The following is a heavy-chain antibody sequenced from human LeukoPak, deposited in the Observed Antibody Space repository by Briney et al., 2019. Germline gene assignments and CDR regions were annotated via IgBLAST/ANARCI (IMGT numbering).Heavy chain of an antibody. CDR2: MSPNSGDT. V-gene: IGHV1-8*02. Sequence: ASVKVSCKASGYTFTSYGISWVRQAPGQGLEWMGWMSPNSGDTGYAQKFQDRVTMTRNTSISTAYMELSSLRSDDTAVYYCARGPPNWGYDYWGPGTLVTVSS. CDR3: ARGPPNWGYDY. J-gene: IGHJ4*02. CDR1: GYTFTSYG. D-gene: IGHD7-27*01.